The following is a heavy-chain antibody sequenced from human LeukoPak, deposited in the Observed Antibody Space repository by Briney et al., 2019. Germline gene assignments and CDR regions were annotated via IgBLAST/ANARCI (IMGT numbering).Heavy chain of an antibody. J-gene: IGHJ6*02. D-gene: IGHD3-3*01. CDR3: AKDKDFWSRYYRVVPYYYGLDV. Sequence: GGSLRLSWAASVFTFSSYGMHWVRQAPGKGLEWVAVISYDGSNKDYADSVKGRFTISRDNAKSTLYLQMNSLRPEDTALYYCAKDKDFWSRYYRVVPYYYGLDVWGQGTTVTVSS. CDR1: VFTFSSYG. V-gene: IGHV3-30*18. CDR2: ISYDGSNK.